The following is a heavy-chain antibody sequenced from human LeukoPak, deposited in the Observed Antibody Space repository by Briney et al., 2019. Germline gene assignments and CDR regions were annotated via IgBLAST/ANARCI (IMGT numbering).Heavy chain of an antibody. Sequence: ASVTVSCKASGYTFTIYDINWVRQATGQGLEWMGWMNPNSGNTGYAQKFQGRVTMTRNTSISTAYMELSSLRSEDTAVYYCARGRIAAALRGYWGQGTLVTVSS. CDR1: GYTFTIYD. CDR3: ARGRIAAALRGY. CDR2: MNPNSGNT. V-gene: IGHV1-8*01. D-gene: IGHD6-13*01. J-gene: IGHJ4*02.